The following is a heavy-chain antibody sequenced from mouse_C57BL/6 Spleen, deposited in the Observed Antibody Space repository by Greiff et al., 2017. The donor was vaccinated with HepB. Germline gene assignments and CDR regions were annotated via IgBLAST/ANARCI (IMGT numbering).Heavy chain of an antibody. D-gene: IGHD2-1*01. CDR2: IDPENGDT. CDR3: AGGNYSWYFDV. V-gene: IGHV14-4*01. Sequence: EVQLQLSGAELVRPGASVKLSCTASGFNIKADYMHWVKQRPEQGLEWIGWIDPENGDTEYASKFQGKATITADTSSNTAYLELSSLTSEDTAVYYCAGGNYSWYFDVWGTGTTVTVSS. CDR1: GFNIKADY. J-gene: IGHJ1*03.